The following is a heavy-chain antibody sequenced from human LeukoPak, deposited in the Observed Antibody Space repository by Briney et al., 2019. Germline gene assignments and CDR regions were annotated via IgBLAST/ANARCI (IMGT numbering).Heavy chain of an antibody. CDR2: IIPIFGTA. J-gene: IGHJ4*02. CDR1: GGTFSSYA. CDR3: ARPNNPVVVDYYDSSGYYLDY. Sequence: SSVKVSCKASGGTFSSYAISWVRQAPGQGHEWMGGIIPIFGTANYAQKFQGRVTITADESTSTAYMELSSLRSEDTAVYYCARPNNPVVVDYYDSSGYYLDYWGQGTLVTVSS. V-gene: IGHV1-69*01. D-gene: IGHD3-22*01.